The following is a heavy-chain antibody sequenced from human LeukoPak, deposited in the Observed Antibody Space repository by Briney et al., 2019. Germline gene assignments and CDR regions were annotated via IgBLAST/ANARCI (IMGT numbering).Heavy chain of an antibody. V-gene: IGHV1-46*02. CDR1: GYPFNIYH. Sequence: GASVKASCKASGYPFNIYHMHWIRQAPGHGLGWMGLIASSDGHTNYAQKFQGRLTMTRDTSTSTVYMELSSLTSDDTAVYFCARDLHCGGDCYYTWGQGTRVTVSS. D-gene: IGHD2-21*02. CDR2: IASSDGHT. CDR3: ARDLHCGGDCYYT. J-gene: IGHJ5*02.